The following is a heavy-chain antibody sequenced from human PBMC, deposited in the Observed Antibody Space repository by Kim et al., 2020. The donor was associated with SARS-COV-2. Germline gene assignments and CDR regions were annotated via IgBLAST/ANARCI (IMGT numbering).Heavy chain of an antibody. J-gene: IGHJ6*02. CDR1: GGSFSGYY. CDR3: ARGLSMVRGVPWYYYYGMDV. D-gene: IGHD3-10*01. V-gene: IGHV4-34*01. CDR2: INHSGST. Sequence: SETLSLTCAVYGGSFSGYYWSWIRQPPGKGLEWIGEINHSGSTNYNPSLKSRVTISVDTSKNQFSLKLSSVTAADTAVYYCARGLSMVRGVPWYYYYGMDVWGQGTTVTVSS.